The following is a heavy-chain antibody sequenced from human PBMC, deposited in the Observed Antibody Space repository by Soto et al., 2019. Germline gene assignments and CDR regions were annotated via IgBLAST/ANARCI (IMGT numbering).Heavy chain of an antibody. J-gene: IGHJ4*02. CDR3: ARGLLNRLKRPYYFDY. CDR1: GYTFTSYG. CDR2: ISAYNGNT. V-gene: IGHV1-18*04. Sequence: ASVKVSCKASGYTFTSYGISWVRQAPGQGLEWMGWISAYNGNTNYAQKLQGRVTMTTDTSTSTAYMELRSLRSDDTAVYYCARGLLNRLKRPYYFDYWGQGTLVTVSS. D-gene: IGHD2-21*02.